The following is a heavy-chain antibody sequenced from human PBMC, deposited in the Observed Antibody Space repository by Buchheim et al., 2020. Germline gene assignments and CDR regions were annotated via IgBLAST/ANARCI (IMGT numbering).Heavy chain of an antibody. J-gene: IGHJ4*02. Sequence: QVQLVQSGAEVKKPGASVKVSCKASGYTFTGYYMHWVRQAPGQGLEWMGWINPNSGGTNYAQTFQGWVTMTRDTSIRPSFMELSRLRSDDTAVYYCAREGPRGVVAAFFSWGQGTL. V-gene: IGHV1-2*04. CDR1: GYTFTGYY. D-gene: IGHD2-15*01. CDR3: AREGPRGVVAAFFS. CDR2: INPNSGGT.